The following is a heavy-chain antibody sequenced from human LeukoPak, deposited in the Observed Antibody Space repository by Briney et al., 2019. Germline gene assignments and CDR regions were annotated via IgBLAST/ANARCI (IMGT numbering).Heavy chain of an antibody. CDR2: IIPIFGTA. Sequence: SVKVSCKASGGTFSSYAISWMRQAPGQGLEWMGGIIPIFGTANYARKFQGRVTITADESTSTAYMELSSLRSEDTAVYYCASIYDYVWGSYRDYGMDVWGKGTTVTVSS. CDR3: ASIYDYVWGSYRDYGMDV. J-gene: IGHJ6*04. D-gene: IGHD3-16*02. V-gene: IGHV1-69*13. CDR1: GGTFSSYA.